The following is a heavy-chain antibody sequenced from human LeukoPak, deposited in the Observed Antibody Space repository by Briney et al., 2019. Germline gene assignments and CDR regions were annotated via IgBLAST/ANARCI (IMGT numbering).Heavy chain of an antibody. CDR1: GFSFDDYA. V-gene: IGHV3-9*01. D-gene: IGHD6-19*01. CDR2: ISWNSGSI. CDR3: TKALDGSGWFRGSDY. J-gene: IGHJ4*02. Sequence: GRSLRLSCAASGFSFDDYAMHWVRQAPGRGLEWVSGISWNSGSIGYADSVKGRFTISRDNAKNSLYLQMNSLRAEDTAVYYCTKALDGSGWFRGSDYWGQGTLVTVSS.